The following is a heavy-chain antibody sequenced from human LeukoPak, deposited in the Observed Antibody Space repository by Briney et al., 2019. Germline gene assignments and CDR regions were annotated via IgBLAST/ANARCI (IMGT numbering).Heavy chain of an antibody. CDR2: IDWDDDK. V-gene: IGHV2-70*11. CDR3: ARMSVWDGYNFLGDY. Sequence: SGPTLVKPTQTLTLTCTFSCFSLSTSGMCVSWIREPPGKALEWLARIDWDDDKYYSTSLKTRHNISHDTSKNQVVLTLTKMDPVDTATYCCARMSVWDGYNFLGDYWGQGTRLTVPS. J-gene: IGHJ4*02. CDR1: CFSLSTSGMC. D-gene: IGHD5-24*01.